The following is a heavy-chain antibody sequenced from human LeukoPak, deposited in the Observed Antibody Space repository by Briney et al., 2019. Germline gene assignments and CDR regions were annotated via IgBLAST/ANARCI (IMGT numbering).Heavy chain of an antibody. D-gene: IGHD2-21*02. J-gene: IGHJ4*02. CDR2: INPSGGST. V-gene: IGHV1-46*01. CDR3: ARDHLAYCGGDCYLKN. Sequence: ASVKVSCKASGYTFTSYYMHWVRQAPGQGLEWMGIINPSGGSTSYAQKFQGGVTMTRDTSTSTVYMELSSLRSEDTAVYYCARDHLAYCGGDCYLKNWGQGTLVTVSS. CDR1: GYTFTSYY.